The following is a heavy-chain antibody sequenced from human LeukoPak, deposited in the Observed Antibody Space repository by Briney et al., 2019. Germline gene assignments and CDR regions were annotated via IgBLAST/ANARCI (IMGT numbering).Heavy chain of an antibody. CDR2: INHSGST. J-gene: IGHJ5*02. D-gene: IGHD2-2*01. V-gene: IGHV4-34*01. Sequence: PGGSLRLSCAASGFTFTNAWMSWVRQAPGKGLEWIGEINHSGSTNYNPSLKSRVTISVDTSKNQFSLKLSSVTAADTAVYYCARHAMWLYLGRGFDPWGQGTLVTVSS. CDR1: GFTFTNAW. CDR3: ARHAMWLYLGRGFDP.